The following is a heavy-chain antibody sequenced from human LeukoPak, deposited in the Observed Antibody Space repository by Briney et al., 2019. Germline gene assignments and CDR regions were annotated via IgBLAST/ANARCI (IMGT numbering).Heavy chain of an antibody. V-gene: IGHV3-33*01. D-gene: IGHD6-19*01. CDR3: ARDRVYSSGWLGYFDY. J-gene: IGHJ4*02. CDR2: IWYDGSNK. Sequence: GGSLRLSCAASGFAFSSYGMHWVRQAPGKGLEWVAVIWYDGSNKYYADSVKGRFTISRDNSKNTLYLQMNSLRAEDTAVYYCARDRVYSSGWLGYFDYWGQGTLVTVSS. CDR1: GFAFSSYG.